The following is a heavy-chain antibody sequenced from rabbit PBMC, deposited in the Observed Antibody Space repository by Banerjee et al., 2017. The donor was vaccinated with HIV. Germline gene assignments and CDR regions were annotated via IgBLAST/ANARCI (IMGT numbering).Heavy chain of an antibody. CDR2: IYTTYANT. Sequence: QEQLVESGGGLFQPGGSLALTCKASGFDLSISYDMCWVRQAPGKGLEWIGCIYTTYANTAYANWVNGRFTISLDNAQNTVSLQMTSLTAADTATYFCARDVLWGPGTLVTVS. CDR1: GFDLSISYD. J-gene: IGHJ4*01. V-gene: IGHV1S43*01. CDR3: ARDVL.